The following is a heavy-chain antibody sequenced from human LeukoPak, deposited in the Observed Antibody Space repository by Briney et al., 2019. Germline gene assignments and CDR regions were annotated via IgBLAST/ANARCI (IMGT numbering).Heavy chain of an antibody. Sequence: SETLSLTCTVSGGSISSSSYYWGWIRQPPGKGLEWLGSIYYSGSTYYNPSLKSRVTISVDTSKNQFSLKLSSVTAADTAVYYCARGYRASTWIQLWYHFDYWGQGTLVTVSS. D-gene: IGHD5-18*01. CDR1: GGSISSSSYY. CDR3: ARGYRASTWIQLWYHFDY. CDR2: IYYSGST. J-gene: IGHJ4*02. V-gene: IGHV4-39*07.